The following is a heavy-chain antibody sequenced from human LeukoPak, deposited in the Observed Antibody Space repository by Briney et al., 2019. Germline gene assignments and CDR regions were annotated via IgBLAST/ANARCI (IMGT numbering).Heavy chain of an antibody. D-gene: IGHD3-22*01. CDR2: ISGSGGST. J-gene: IGHJ4*02. V-gene: IGHV3-23*01. CDR3: AKVLNYDSSGYIDY. Sequence: GGSLRLSCAASGFTFSSYAMSRVRQAPGKGLEWVSAISGSGGSTYYADSVKGRFTISRDNSKNTLYLQMNSLRAEDTAVYYCAKVLNYDSSGYIDYWGQGTLVTVSS. CDR1: GFTFSSYA.